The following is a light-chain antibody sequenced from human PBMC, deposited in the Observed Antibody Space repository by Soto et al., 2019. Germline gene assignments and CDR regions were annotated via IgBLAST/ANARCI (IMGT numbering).Light chain of an antibody. CDR2: GNT. Sequence: QSVLTQPPSVSGAPGQRVTISCTGRSSNIGAGYGVHWYQQLPGTAPKLLIYGNTNRPSRVPDRFSGSKSGTSAALAITGLQAEDEADYYSQSYDSSLSGPWVFGGGTQLTVL. V-gene: IGLV1-40*01. CDR3: QSYDSSLSGPWV. CDR1: SSNIGAGYG. J-gene: IGLJ3*02.